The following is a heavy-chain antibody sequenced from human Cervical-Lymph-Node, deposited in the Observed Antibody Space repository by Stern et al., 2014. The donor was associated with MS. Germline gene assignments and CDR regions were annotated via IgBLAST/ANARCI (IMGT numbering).Heavy chain of an antibody. CDR2: IYPVDSDP. Sequence: EVQLVESGAVLKKPGESLKVSCKGSGYNFINYWIGWVRQMPGKGLEWMGSIYPVDSDPRYSPPFKGHVSISAAHPPNPADLKWSSRKSSDPALYYCARRHYFNNSGPEDSFDIWGQGTMVTASS. CDR1: GYNFINYW. V-gene: IGHV5-51*01. J-gene: IGHJ3*02. D-gene: IGHD3-22*01. CDR3: ARRHYFNNSGPEDSFDI.